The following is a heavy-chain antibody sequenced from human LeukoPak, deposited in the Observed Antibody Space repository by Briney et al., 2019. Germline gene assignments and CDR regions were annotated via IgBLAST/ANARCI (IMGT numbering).Heavy chain of an antibody. CDR1: GFTFSDYI. Sequence: GGSLKLSCAASGFTFSDYILHWVRQAPGKGLVWVSRINSDGSRTNYADSVKGRFTISRDNAKNTLYLQMNSLGAEDTSVYFCARGVSGAYYTDYWGQGTLVTVSS. CDR2: INSDGSRT. J-gene: IGHJ4*02. V-gene: IGHV3-74*01. D-gene: IGHD3-3*01. CDR3: ARGVSGAYYTDY.